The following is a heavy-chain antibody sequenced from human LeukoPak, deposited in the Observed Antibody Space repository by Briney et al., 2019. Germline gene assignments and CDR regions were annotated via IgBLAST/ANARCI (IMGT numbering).Heavy chain of an antibody. D-gene: IGHD3-10*01. CDR2: YSGST. CDR1: GDSISSSTYY. Sequence: SETLSLTCTVSGDSISSSTYYWAWIRQPPGKGLEYIGSYSGSTYYNPSLKSRVTISVDTSKNQFSLKVSSVTAADTAVYYCARRVPSGSGSYDFDYWGQGTLVTVSS. J-gene: IGHJ4*02. V-gene: IGHV4-39*01. CDR3: ARRVPSGSGSYDFDY.